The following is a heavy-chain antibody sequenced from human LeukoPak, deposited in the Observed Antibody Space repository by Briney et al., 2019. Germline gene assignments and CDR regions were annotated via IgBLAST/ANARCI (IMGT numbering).Heavy chain of an antibody. Sequence: SETLSLTCTVSGDSISSSSYYWGWIRQPPGKGLEWIGSFYYSGSTHYNPSLKSRVTISVDTSKNQFSLNLSSVTAADTAVYYCARQYQLLYLDYWGQGTLVTVSS. CDR2: FYYSGST. J-gene: IGHJ4*02. V-gene: IGHV4-39*01. CDR3: ARQYQLLYLDY. D-gene: IGHD2-2*01. CDR1: GDSISSSSYY.